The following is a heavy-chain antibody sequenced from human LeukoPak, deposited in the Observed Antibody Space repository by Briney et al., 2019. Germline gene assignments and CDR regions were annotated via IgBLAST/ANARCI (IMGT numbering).Heavy chain of an antibody. V-gene: IGHV3-7*01. D-gene: IGHD3-10*01. CDR1: GFTFDDYA. Sequence: GGSLRLSCAASGFTFDDYAMHWVRQAPGKGLEWVANIKQDGSEKYYVDSVRGRFTISRDNAKNSLYLQMNSLRVEDTAVYYCARLLVYGSGAEAFDYWGQGTLVTVS. J-gene: IGHJ4*02. CDR3: ARLLVYGSGAEAFDY. CDR2: IKQDGSEK.